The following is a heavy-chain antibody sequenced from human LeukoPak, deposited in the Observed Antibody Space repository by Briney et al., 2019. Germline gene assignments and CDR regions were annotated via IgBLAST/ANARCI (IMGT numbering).Heavy chain of an antibody. V-gene: IGHV4-61*02. CDR1: GGSIRSSSYYY. J-gene: IGHJ6*03. CDR2: IYTSGST. CDR3: ARGRVSSSTWYSTYYYYFYMDV. Sequence: SETLSLTCNVSGGSIRSSSYYYWSWIRQPAGKGLEWIGRIYTSGSTNYNPSLKSRVTISVDTSKNQFSLKLSSATAADTAVYFCARGRVSSSTWYSTYYYYFYMDVWGKGTTATVSS. D-gene: IGHD6-13*01.